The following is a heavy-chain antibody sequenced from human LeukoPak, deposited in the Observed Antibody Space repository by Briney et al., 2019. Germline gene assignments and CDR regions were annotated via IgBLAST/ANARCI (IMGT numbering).Heavy chain of an antibody. J-gene: IGHJ5*02. D-gene: IGHD3-22*01. CDR1: GFTFSNYW. CDR3: ARDLGQYYDTSDNWFDP. V-gene: IGHV3-74*01. CDR2: INSDGINT. Sequence: GGSLRLSCAASGFTFSNYWMHWVRQAPGKGLVSVSRINSDGINTSYADSVKGRFTISRDSAKNTLNLQMNSLRAEDTAVYYCARDLGQYYDTSDNWFDPWGQGTLVTVSS.